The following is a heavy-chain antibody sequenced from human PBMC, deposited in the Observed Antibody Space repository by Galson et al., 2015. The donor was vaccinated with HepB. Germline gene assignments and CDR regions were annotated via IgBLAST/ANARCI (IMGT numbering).Heavy chain of an antibody. CDR1: GFSLSTSGMC. V-gene: IGHV2-70*11. CDR3: ARIGYSYGVFDY. Sequence: PALVKPTQTLTLTCTFSGFSLSTSGMCVSWIRQPPGKALEWLARIDWDDDKYYSTSLKTRLTISKDTSKNQVVLTMTNMDPVDTATYYCARIGYSYGVFDYWGQGTLVTVSS. D-gene: IGHD5-18*01. CDR2: IDWDDDK. J-gene: IGHJ4*02.